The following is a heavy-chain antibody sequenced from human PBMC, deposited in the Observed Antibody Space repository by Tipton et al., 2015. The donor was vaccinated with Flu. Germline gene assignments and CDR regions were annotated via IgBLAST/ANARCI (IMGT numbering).Heavy chain of an antibody. V-gene: IGHV4-34*01. CDR3: ARVGLLTVFGLLIPNHFDP. D-gene: IGHD3/OR15-3a*01. J-gene: IGHJ5*02. CDR2: INHSGRT. Sequence: TLSLTCAVYGGSVSGHYWSWIRQPPGKGLGWIGEINHSGRTNYNPSLKSRVTMAVDTSKNQFSLKLNSVTAADTAVYYCARVGLLTVFGLLIPNHFDPWGQGTLVTVSS. CDR1: GGSVSGHY.